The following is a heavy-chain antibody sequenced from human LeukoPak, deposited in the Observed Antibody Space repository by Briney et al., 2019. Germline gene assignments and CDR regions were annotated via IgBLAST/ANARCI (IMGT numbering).Heavy chain of an antibody. V-gene: IGHV1-69*04. CDR1: GGTFSSYA. D-gene: IGHD3-22*01. Sequence: ASVKVSCKASGGTFSSYAISWVRQAPGQGLEWMGRIIPILGIANYAQKFQGRVTITADKSTSTAYMELSSLRPEDTAVYYCAGTYYYDSSGYPYPFDYWGQGTLVTVSS. J-gene: IGHJ4*02. CDR2: IIPILGIA. CDR3: AGTYYYDSSGYPYPFDY.